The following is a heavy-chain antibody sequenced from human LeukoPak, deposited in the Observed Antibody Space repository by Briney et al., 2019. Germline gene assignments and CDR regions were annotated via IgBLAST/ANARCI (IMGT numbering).Heavy chain of an antibody. CDR1: GGSFSGYY. D-gene: IGHD1-14*01. Sequence: SETLSLTCAVYGGSFSGYYWSWIRQPPGKGLEWIGEINHSGSTNYNPSLKSQVTISVDTSKNQFSLKLSSVTAADTAVYYCARAPRGRYYMDVWGKGTTVTVSS. V-gene: IGHV4-34*01. CDR3: ARAPRGRYYMDV. J-gene: IGHJ6*03. CDR2: INHSGST.